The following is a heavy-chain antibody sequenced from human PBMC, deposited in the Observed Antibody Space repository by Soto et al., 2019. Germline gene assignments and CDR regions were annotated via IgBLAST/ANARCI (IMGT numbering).Heavy chain of an antibody. CDR1: GFTFSSYG. V-gene: IGHV3-30*02. CDR3: AKDAEFRLRYFDWLFPRAQNFDY. D-gene: IGHD3-9*01. CDR2: IWYDGSDK. Sequence: PGGSLRLSCAASGFTFSSYGMHWVRQAPGKGLEWVAVIWYDGSDKDYAGSVKGRFTISRDNSKNTLYLQMNSLRAEDTAVYYCAKDAEFRLRYFDWLFPRAQNFDYWGQGTLVTVSS. J-gene: IGHJ4*02.